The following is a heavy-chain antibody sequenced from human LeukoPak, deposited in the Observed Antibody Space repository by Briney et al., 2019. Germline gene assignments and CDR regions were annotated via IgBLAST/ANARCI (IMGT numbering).Heavy chain of an antibody. V-gene: IGHV3-30*03. CDR1: GFTFSSYG. D-gene: IGHD6-19*01. CDR3: ARENDSGWSGPFDY. CDR2: ISYDGSNK. Sequence: GGSLRLSCAASGFTFSSYGMHWVRQAPGKGLEWVAVISYDGSNKYYADSVKGRFTISRDNSKNMLYLQMNSLRAEDTAVYYCARENDSGWSGPFDYWGQGALVTVSS. J-gene: IGHJ4*02.